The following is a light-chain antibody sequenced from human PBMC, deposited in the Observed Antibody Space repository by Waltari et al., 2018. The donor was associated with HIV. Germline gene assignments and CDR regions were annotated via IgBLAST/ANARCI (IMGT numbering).Light chain of an antibody. CDR1: ALPKKY. CDR2: KDN. V-gene: IGLV3-25*03. J-gene: IGLJ1*01. CDR3: QSADSSGTYPDV. Sequence: SYELTQPPSVSVSPGQTARITCSGDALPKKYAYWYQQKPGQAPVLVIYKDNGRPSGIPERFSGSSSGTTVTLTISGVQTEDEADYYCQSADSSGTYPDVFGTGTKVTVL.